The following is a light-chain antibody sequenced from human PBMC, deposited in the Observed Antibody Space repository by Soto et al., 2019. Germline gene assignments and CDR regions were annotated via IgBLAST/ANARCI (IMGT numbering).Light chain of an antibody. Sequence: QSVLTQPRSVSGSPGQSVTISCTGTSNDVGGYHYVSWYQHHPGKAPKLVIFDVNRRPSGVPHRFSGSKSDNTASLTISGLQAEDEADYYCSSYAGSSNVFGTGTKVTVL. CDR2: DVN. CDR3: SSYAGSSNV. V-gene: IGLV2-11*01. CDR1: SNDVGGYHY. J-gene: IGLJ1*01.